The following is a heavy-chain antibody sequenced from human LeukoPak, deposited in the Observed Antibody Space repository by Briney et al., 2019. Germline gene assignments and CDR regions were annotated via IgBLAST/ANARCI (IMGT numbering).Heavy chain of an antibody. CDR2: FDHEEAAR. V-gene: IGHV1-24*01. CDR3: VTSYYYGAGTFRFYYYGMDV. CDR1: GYTLTELS. D-gene: IGHD3-10*01. Sequence: ASVKVSCKVSGYTLTELSMHWVRQAPGKGLEWMGGFDHEEAARIYAHKFQGRITVTEDTSTDTAYMELSSLRSEDTAVYYCVTSYYYGAGTFRFYYYGMDVWGQGTTVPVSS. J-gene: IGHJ6*02.